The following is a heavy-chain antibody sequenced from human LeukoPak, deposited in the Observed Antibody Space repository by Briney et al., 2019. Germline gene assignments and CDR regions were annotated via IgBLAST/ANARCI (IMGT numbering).Heavy chain of an antibody. CDR3: TTSPGSSSLLFDY. V-gene: IGHV3-15*01. Sequence: GGSLRLPCAASGSTSSNAWMSWVRHAPEKGQEWVGRIKSKTDGGTTDYAAPVKGRFTISRDDSKNTLYLQMNSLKTEDTAVYYCTTSPGSSSLLFDYWGQGTLVTVSS. J-gene: IGHJ4*02. D-gene: IGHD6-13*01. CDR1: GSTSSNAW. CDR2: IKSKTDGGTT.